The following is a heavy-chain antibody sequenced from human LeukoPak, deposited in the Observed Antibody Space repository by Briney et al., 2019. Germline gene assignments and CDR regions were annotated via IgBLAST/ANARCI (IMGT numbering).Heavy chain of an antibody. CDR2: INPDGRDT. Sequence: GGSLRLSCEASGLTYSSHWMHWVRQAPGKGLEWVAHINPDGRDTYYVDSVKGRFTIPRDNAENSMYLQMNSLRVEDTAVYYCTSWGDTTAEYFQRWGQGTLVTVSS. J-gene: IGHJ1*01. CDR3: TSWGDTTAEYFQR. V-gene: IGHV3-7*01. D-gene: IGHD2-21*02. CDR1: GLTYSSHW.